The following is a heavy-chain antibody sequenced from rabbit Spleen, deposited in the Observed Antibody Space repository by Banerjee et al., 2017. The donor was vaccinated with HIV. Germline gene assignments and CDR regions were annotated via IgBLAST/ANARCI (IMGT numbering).Heavy chain of an antibody. CDR2: INAVTGTA. Sequence: QEQLVESGGGLVKPGASLTLTCKASGFSFSNKAVMCWVRQAPGKGREWIACINAVTGTAVYASWAKGRFTFSKTTSTTVTLQMTSLTAADTATYFGGKGGTYGRYLWGPGTLVTVS. D-gene: IGHD5-1*01. CDR1: GFSFSNKAV. J-gene: IGHJ4*01. V-gene: IGHV1S45*01. CDR3: GKGGTYGRYL.